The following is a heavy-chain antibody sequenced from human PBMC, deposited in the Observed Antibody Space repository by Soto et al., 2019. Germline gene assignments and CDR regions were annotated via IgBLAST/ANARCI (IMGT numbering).Heavy chain of an antibody. Sequence: QVQLVESGGGVVQPGRSLRLSCAASGFSFSSYAIHWVRQAPGKGLEWVAVISFDGRNKYYADSVKGRLTISRDNSKNTLYLQMTGLTTEDTAVYYCARAGAQWLVILHCHPWGQGPLVTVSS. CDR2: ISFDGRNK. J-gene: IGHJ1*01. CDR1: GFSFSSYA. D-gene: IGHD6-19*01. V-gene: IGHV3-30*04. CDR3: ARAGAQWLVILHCHP.